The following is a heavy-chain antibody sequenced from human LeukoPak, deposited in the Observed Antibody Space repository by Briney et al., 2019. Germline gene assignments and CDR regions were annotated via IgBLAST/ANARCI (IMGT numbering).Heavy chain of an antibody. CDR2: ISSAGNFI. J-gene: IGHJ4*02. CDR3: AKDLWDH. Sequence: GGSLRLSCAASGFTFSTYTMIWVRQAPGKGLEWVSSISSAGNFIYYADSLRGRFTVSRDNAKNSLYLQMNRLRAEDTAMYYCAKDLWDHWGQGTLVTVSS. CDR1: GFTFSTYT. V-gene: IGHV3-21*01.